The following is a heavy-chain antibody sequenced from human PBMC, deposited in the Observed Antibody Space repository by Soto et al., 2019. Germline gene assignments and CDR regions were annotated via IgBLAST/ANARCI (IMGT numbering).Heavy chain of an antibody. CDR2: IYYSGST. V-gene: IGHV4-39*01. Sequence: PSETLSLTCTVSGGSISSSSYSWGWIRQPPGKGLEWIGSIYYSGSTYYNPSLKSRVTISVDTSKNQFSLKLSSVTAADTAVYYCARRFHSRYYDFWSGYYSGDYYYYGMDVWGQGTTVTVSS. CDR3: ARRFHSRYYDFWSGYYSGDYYYYGMDV. CDR1: GGSISSSSYS. J-gene: IGHJ6*02. D-gene: IGHD3-3*01.